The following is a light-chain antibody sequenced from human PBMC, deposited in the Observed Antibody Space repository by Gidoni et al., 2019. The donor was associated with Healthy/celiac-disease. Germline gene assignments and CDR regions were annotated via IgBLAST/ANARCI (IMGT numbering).Light chain of an antibody. CDR1: QSVSSSY. V-gene: IGKV3-20*01. CDR2: GAS. CDR3: QQYGSSPPWT. J-gene: IGKJ1*01. Sequence: DIVFTQSPGTLSLSPGERATLSCRASQSVSSSYLAWYQQKPGQAPSLLIYGASSRATGIPDRCSGSGSGTDFTLTISRLEPEDFAVYYCQQYGSSPPWTFGQGTKVEIK.